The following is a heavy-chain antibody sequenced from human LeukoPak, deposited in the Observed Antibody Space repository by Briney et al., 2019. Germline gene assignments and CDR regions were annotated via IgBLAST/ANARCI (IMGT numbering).Heavy chain of an antibody. V-gene: IGHV3-30-3*01. Sequence: PGRSLRLSCAASGFTFSSYAMHWVRPAPGKGMEWVAVISNDGSNKYYADSVKGRFTISRDNSKNTLYLQMNSLRAEDTAVYYCARRGGDLYTAMVTDFDYWGQGTLVTVSS. D-gene: IGHD5-18*01. J-gene: IGHJ4*02. CDR3: ARRGGDLYTAMVTDFDY. CDR1: GFTFSSYA. CDR2: ISNDGSNK.